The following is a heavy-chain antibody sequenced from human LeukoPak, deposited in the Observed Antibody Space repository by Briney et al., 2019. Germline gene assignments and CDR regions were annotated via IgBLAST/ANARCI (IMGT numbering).Heavy chain of an antibody. CDR1: GGSISSSSYY. D-gene: IGHD1/OR15-1a*01. V-gene: IGHV4-39*01. J-gene: IGHJ3*02. CDR3: VRQCIAGTIDAFDI. CDR2: VYYSGNA. Sequence: PSETLSLTCTVSGGSISSSSYYWGWICQPPGMGLEWIGSVYYSGNAYYNPSLKSRVTISVDTSKNQFSLRLTSVTAADTAVYYCVRQCIAGTIDAFDIWGQGTMVTVSS.